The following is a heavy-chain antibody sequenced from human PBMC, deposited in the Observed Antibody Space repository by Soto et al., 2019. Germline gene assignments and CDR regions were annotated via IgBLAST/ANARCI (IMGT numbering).Heavy chain of an antibody. Sequence: ASVKVSCKASGGTFSSYAISWVRQAPGQGLEWMGGIIPIFGTANYAQKFQGRVTITADESTSTAYMELSSLRSEDTAVYYCARDWSYYYDSSGYFRPDAFDIWGQGTMVTVSS. CDR1: GGTFSSYA. V-gene: IGHV1-69*13. CDR2: IIPIFGTA. CDR3: ARDWSYYYDSSGYFRPDAFDI. J-gene: IGHJ3*02. D-gene: IGHD3-22*01.